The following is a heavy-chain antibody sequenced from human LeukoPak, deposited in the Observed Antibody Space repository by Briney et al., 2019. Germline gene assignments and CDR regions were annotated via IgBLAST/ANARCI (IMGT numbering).Heavy chain of an antibody. CDR3: ARSGFLITFGGVIS. CDR1: GFTFSTYG. Sequence: GGSLRLSCAASGFTFSTYGMHWVRQAPGKGLEWVSSINSSGSTIYYADSVKGRFTISRDNAKNSLYLQMNSLRAEETAIYYCARSGFLITFGGVISWGQGTLVTVSS. CDR2: INSSGSTI. J-gene: IGHJ5*02. V-gene: IGHV3-48*04. D-gene: IGHD3-16*02.